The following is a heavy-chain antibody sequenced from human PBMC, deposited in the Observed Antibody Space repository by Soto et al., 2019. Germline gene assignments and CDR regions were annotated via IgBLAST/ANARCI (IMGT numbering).Heavy chain of an antibody. J-gene: IGHJ6*02. D-gene: IGHD6-19*01. Sequence: ASVKVSCKASGGTFSSYAISWVRQAPGQGLEWMGGIIPIFGTANYAQKFQGRVTITADESTSTAYMELSSLRSEDTAVYYCARVAGLYYYYYGMDVWGQGTTVTSP. CDR3: ARVAGLYYYYYGMDV. CDR1: GGTFSSYA. CDR2: IIPIFGTA. V-gene: IGHV1-69*13.